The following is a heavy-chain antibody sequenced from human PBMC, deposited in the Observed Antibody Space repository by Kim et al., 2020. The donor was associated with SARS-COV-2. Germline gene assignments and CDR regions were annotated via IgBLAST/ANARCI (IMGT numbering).Heavy chain of an antibody. D-gene: IGHD5-18*01. J-gene: IGHJ4*02. Sequence: GGSLRLSCAASGFTFSSYSMNWVRQAPGKGLEWVSSISSSSGGIYYADSVKGRFTISRDNAKNSLYLQMNSLRAEDTAVYYCARGDTAMAPDYWGQGTLVTVSS. CDR1: GFTFSSYS. V-gene: IGHV3-21*01. CDR2: ISSSSGGI. CDR3: ARGDTAMAPDY.